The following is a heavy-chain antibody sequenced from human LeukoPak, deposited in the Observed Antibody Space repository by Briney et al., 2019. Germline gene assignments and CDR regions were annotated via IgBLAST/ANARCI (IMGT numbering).Heavy chain of an antibody. CDR3: ATAPLYSSSHDDAFDI. CDR1: GFTFSSYW. J-gene: IGHJ3*02. D-gene: IGHD6-13*01. CDR2: IKQDGSEK. Sequence: SGGSLRLSCAASGFTFSSYWMSWVRQAPGKGLEWVANIKQDGSEKYYVDSVKGRFTISRDNAKNSLYLQMNSLRAEDTAVYYCATAPLYSSSHDDAFDIWGQGTMVTVSS. V-gene: IGHV3-7*01.